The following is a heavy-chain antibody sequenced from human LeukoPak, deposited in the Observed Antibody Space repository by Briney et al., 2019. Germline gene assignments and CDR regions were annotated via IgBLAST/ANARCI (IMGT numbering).Heavy chain of an antibody. J-gene: IGHJ4*02. CDR3: ARENYYGSGSYDY. CDR2: ISSSSSTI. V-gene: IGHV3-48*04. CDR1: GFSFSTYS. D-gene: IGHD3-10*01. Sequence: GGPLRLSCAASGFSFSTYSMNWVRQAPGKGLEWVSYISSSSSTIYYADSVKGRFTISRDNAKNSLYLQMNSLRAEDTAVYYCARENYYGSGSYDYWGQGTLATVSS.